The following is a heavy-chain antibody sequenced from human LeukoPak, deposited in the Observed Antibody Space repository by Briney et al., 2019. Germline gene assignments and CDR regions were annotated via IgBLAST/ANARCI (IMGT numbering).Heavy chain of an antibody. Sequence: GESLKISCKGSGYSFTSYWIGWVRQMPGKGLEWMGIIYPGDSEARYSPSFQGQVTMSVDKSITTAYLQWITLKASDTAMYYCARQAGSGTYYFDYWGQGTPVTVSS. D-gene: IGHD3-10*01. CDR3: ARQAGSGTYYFDY. V-gene: IGHV5-51*01. CDR2: IYPGDSEA. J-gene: IGHJ4*02. CDR1: GYSFTSYW.